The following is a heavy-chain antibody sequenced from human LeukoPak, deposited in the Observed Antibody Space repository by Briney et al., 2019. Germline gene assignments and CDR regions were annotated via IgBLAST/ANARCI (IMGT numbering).Heavy chain of an antibody. Sequence: PSETLSLTCTVSGGSISSGSYYWSWIRQPAGKGLEWIGRIYTSGSTNYNPSLKSRVTISVDTSKNQFSLKLSSVTAADTAVYYCARVWYYYDSSGYYYVPMDVWGKGTTVTVSS. D-gene: IGHD3-22*01. CDR1: GGSISSGSYY. V-gene: IGHV4-61*02. J-gene: IGHJ6*03. CDR2: IYTSGST. CDR3: ARVWYYYDSSGYYYVPMDV.